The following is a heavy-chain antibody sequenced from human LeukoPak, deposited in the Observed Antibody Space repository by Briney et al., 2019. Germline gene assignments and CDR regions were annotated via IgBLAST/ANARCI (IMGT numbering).Heavy chain of an antibody. V-gene: IGHV4-59*01. Sequence: SETLSLTCNVTGGSISGYFWSWIRQPPGRGLEWIGYIYNTETPKYNPSLRSRVTISSDTSNNHLSLKMSSVTAADTAVYYCVRETAQYNFGYHAFDLWGQGTMVTVSS. CDR2: IYNTETP. CDR1: GGSISGYF. CDR3: VRETAQYNFGYHAFDL. D-gene: IGHD3-10*01. J-gene: IGHJ3*01.